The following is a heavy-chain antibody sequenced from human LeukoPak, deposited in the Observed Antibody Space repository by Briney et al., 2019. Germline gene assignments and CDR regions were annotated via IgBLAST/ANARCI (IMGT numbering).Heavy chain of an antibody. Sequence: PGRSLRLSCAASGFTVSSNCMSWVRQAPGKGLECVSLIYSGGSTYYADSVKGRFTISRDNSKNTLYLQMNSLRAEDTAVYYCARGGDSSGSIRSAFDIWGQGTMVTVSS. V-gene: IGHV3-53*01. D-gene: IGHD3-22*01. CDR2: IYSGGST. CDR3: ARGGDSSGSIRSAFDI. CDR1: GFTVSSNC. J-gene: IGHJ3*02.